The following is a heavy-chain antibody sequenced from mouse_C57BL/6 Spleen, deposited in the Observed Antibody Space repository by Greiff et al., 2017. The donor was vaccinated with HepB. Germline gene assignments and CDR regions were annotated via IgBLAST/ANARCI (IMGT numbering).Heavy chain of an antibody. CDR2: INPSNGGT. D-gene: IGHD1-1*01. CDR1: GYTFTSYW. CDR3: AGSITTVVPYFDV. Sequence: QVQLQQPGTELVKPGASVKLSCKASGYTFTSYWMHWVKQRPGQGLEWIGNINPSNGGTNYNEKFKSKATLTVDTSSSTAYMQLSSLTSEDSAVYYYAGSITTVVPYFDVWGTTTTVTVSS. J-gene: IGHJ1*03. V-gene: IGHV1-53*01.